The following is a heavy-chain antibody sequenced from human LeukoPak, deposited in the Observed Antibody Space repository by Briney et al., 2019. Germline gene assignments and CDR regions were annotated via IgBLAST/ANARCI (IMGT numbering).Heavy chain of an antibody. V-gene: IGHV4-59*01. CDR2: IYYSGST. CDR3: ARALSSSGTDY. D-gene: IGHD6-6*01. J-gene: IGHJ4*02. Sequence: PSETLSLTCTVSGGSISSYYWSWIRQPPGKGLEWIGYIYYSGSTNYNPSLKSRVTISVDTSKNQFSLKLSSVTAADTAVYYCARALSSSGTDYWGQGTLVTVSS. CDR1: GGSISSYY.